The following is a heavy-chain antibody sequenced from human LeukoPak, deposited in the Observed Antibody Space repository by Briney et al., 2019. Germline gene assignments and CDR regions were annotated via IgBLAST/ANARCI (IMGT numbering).Heavy chain of an antibody. CDR1: GFTFSSYS. D-gene: IGHD3-16*01. Sequence: GGSLRLSCAASGFTFSSYSMNWVRQAPGKGLEWIGRIKSNTAGGTTDYAAFVKGRFTISRDDSKNTVYLQMNSLEIEDTAVYYCSTDWDRSIEALGVYWGQGTLVTVSS. CDR2: IKSNTAGGTT. V-gene: IGHV3-15*01. J-gene: IGHJ4*02. CDR3: STDWDRSIEALGVY.